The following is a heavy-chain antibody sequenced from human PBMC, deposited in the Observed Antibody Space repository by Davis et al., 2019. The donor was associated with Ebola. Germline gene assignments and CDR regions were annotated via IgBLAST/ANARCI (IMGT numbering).Heavy chain of an antibody. J-gene: IGHJ4*02. CDR3: ARFTRYYFDY. Sequence: GESLKISCAASGFTFSSYWMHWVRQAPGKGLVWVSRINSDGSSTSYADSVKGRFTISRDNAKNTLYLQMNSLRAEDTAVYYCARFTRYYFDYWGQGTLVTVSS. CDR2: INSDGSST. CDR1: GFTFSSYW. V-gene: IGHV3-74*01. D-gene: IGHD2-2*01.